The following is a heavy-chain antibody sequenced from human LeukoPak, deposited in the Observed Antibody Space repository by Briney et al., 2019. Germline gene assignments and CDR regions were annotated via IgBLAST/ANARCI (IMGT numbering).Heavy chain of an antibody. CDR2: MNPNSGNT. J-gene: IGHJ5*02. CDR1: GYTFTSYD. D-gene: IGHD6-19*01. Sequence: GASVKVSCKASGYTFTSYDINRVRQATGQGLEWMGWMNPNSGNTGYAQKFQGRVTMTRNTSISTAYMELSSLRSEDTAVYYRASGASSGWRWFDPWGQGTLVTVSS. CDR3: ASGASSGWRWFDP. V-gene: IGHV1-8*01.